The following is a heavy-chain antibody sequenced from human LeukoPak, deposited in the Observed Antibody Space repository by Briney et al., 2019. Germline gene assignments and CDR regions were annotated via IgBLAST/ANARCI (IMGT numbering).Heavy chain of an antibody. J-gene: IGHJ4*02. V-gene: IGHV3-21*01. Sequence: GGSLRLSCAASGFTFSSYSINWVRQAPGKGLEWVSSISSSSSYIFYADSVKSRFTISRDNAKNSLYLQMNSLRAEDTAVYYCARGEDSSSWYWLYWGQGTLVTVSS. D-gene: IGHD6-13*01. CDR1: GFTFSSYS. CDR2: ISSSSSYI. CDR3: ARGEDSSSWYWLY.